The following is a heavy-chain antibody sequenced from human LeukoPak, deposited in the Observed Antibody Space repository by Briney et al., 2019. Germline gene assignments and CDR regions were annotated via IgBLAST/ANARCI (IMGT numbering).Heavy chain of an antibody. CDR1: GFTFSSYA. V-gene: IGHV3-23*01. Sequence: PGGSLRLSCAASGFTFSSYAMSWVRQAPGKGLEWVSSISGRGGNTYYADSVKGRFTISRDNSKNTLYLQMNSLRAEDTAVYYCAKDLIRESSSWSQPRGWFDPWGQGTLVTVSS. J-gene: IGHJ5*02. D-gene: IGHD6-13*01. CDR3: AKDLIRESSSWSQPRGWFDP. CDR2: ISGRGGNT.